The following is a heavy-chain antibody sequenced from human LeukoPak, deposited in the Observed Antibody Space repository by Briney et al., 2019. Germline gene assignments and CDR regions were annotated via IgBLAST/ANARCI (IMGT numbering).Heavy chain of an antibody. CDR3: AKTARGDSGYDLTWLDP. D-gene: IGHD5-12*01. J-gene: IGHJ5*02. CDR1: GYIFTGYY. V-gene: IGHV1-2*02. Sequence: GASVKVSCKASGYIFTGYYMHWVRQDPGQGLEWMGWINPKNGGTDYAQKFQGRVTMTRDTSISTAYMELSRLRSDDTALYYCAKTARGDSGYDLTWLDPWGQGTLVTVSS. CDR2: INPKNGGT.